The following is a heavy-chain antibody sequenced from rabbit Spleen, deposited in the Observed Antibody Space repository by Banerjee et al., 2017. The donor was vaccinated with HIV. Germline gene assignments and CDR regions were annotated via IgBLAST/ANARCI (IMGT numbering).Heavy chain of an antibody. D-gene: IGHD7-1*01. Sequence: QEQLVESGGGLVRPEGSLKLSCTASGFSFSNKAVMCWVRQAPGKGLEWIACINAVTGKAVYASWAKGRFTFSKTSSTTVTLQMTSLTGADTATYFCARGDDDTIGNDYPGAFDPWGPGTLVTVS. CDR2: INAVTGKA. CDR1: GFSFSNKAV. V-gene: IGHV1S45*01. CDR3: ARGDDDTIGNDYPGAFDP. J-gene: IGHJ2*01.